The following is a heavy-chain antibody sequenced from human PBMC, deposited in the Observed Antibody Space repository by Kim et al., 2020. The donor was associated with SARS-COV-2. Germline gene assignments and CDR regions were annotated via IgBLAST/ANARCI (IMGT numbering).Heavy chain of an antibody. Sequence: GGSLRLSCAASGFTFSRHWMSWVRQAPGKGLEWVANIKEDGSDKYHVDSVRGRFTISRDNAKNLLYLQMNSLRAEDTAVYYCARYEYGTLYFDYWGQGTLVTVSS. V-gene: IGHV3-7*01. J-gene: IGHJ4*02. CDR2: IKEDGSDK. CDR3: ARYEYGTLYFDY. D-gene: IGHD6-6*01. CDR1: GFTFSRHW.